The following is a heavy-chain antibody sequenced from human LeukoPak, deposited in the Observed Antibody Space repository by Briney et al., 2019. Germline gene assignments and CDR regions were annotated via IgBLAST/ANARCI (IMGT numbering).Heavy chain of an antibody. D-gene: IGHD5-18*01. CDR3: AKDDTGIGDTAMDY. Sequence: GGSLRLSCAASGFTFDDYAMHWVRQARGKGLEWVSLISGDGGSTYYADSVRGRFTISRDNSKNTLYLQMNSLRAEDTAVYYCAKDDTGIGDTAMDYWGQGTLVTVSS. V-gene: IGHV3-43*02. J-gene: IGHJ4*02. CDR1: GFTFDDYA. CDR2: ISGDGGST.